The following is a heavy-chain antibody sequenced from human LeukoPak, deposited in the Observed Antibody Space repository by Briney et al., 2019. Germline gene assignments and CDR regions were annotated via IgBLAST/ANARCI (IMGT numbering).Heavy chain of an antibody. D-gene: IGHD3-22*01. Sequence: SVKVSCKASGGTFSSYAISWVRQAPGQGLEWMGRIIPIFGIANYAQKSQGRVTITADKSTSTAYMELSSLRAEDTAVYYCATDSSGYPFDYWGQGTLVTVSS. CDR2: IIPIFGIA. CDR3: ATDSSGYPFDY. CDR1: GGTFSSYA. J-gene: IGHJ4*02. V-gene: IGHV1-69*04.